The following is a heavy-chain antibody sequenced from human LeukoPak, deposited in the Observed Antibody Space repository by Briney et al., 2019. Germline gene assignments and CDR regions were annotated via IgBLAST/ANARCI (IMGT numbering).Heavy chain of an antibody. D-gene: IGHD3-10*01. Sequence: SETLSLTCTVSGGSITSYYWSWIRQPPGKGLEWIGYIYYSGSTNYNPSLKSRVTISVDTSKDQFSLKLSSVTAADTAVYYCARGGVNYKIAGPWGQGALVTVSS. V-gene: IGHV4-59*01. CDR3: ARGGVNYKIAGP. J-gene: IGHJ5*02. CDR1: GGSITSYY. CDR2: IYYSGST.